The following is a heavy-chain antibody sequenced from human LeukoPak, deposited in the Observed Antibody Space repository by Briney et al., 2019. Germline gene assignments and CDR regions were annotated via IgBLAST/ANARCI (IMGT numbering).Heavy chain of an antibody. CDR1: GFTFSSCS. CDR2: ISGSGGST. D-gene: IGHD3-10*01. V-gene: IGHV3-23*01. Sequence: GGSLRLSCAASGFTFSSCSMHWVRQTPGKGLEWVSAISGSGGSTYYADSVKGRFTISRDNSKNTLYLQMNSLRAEDTAVYYCAKEGTYGSGSYYNIYWGQGTLVTVSS. CDR3: AKEGTYGSGSYYNIY. J-gene: IGHJ4*02.